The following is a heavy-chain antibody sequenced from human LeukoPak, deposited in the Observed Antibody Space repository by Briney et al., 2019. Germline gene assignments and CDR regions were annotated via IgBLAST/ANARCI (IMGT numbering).Heavy chain of an antibody. CDR2: ISPYNGNT. V-gene: IGHV1-18*01. CDR3: ARSGTAYCNGGSCYGSKFDP. CDR1: GYTFTSYG. Sequence: VASVKVSCKASGYTFTSYGITWVRQAPGHGLEWMGWISPYNGNTNYAQNLQGRVTMTTDTSMSTAYMELRSLQSDDTAVYYCARSGTAYCNGGSCYGSKFDPWGQGTLVTVSS. J-gene: IGHJ5*02. D-gene: IGHD2-15*01.